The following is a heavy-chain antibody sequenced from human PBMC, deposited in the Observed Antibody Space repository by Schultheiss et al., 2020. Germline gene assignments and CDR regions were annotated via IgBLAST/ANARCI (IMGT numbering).Heavy chain of an antibody. CDR2: ISYDGGNK. V-gene: IGHV3-30-3*01. Sequence: GGSLRLACAASGFTFSNAWMNWVRQAPGKGLEWVAVISYDGGNKYYADSVKGRFTISRDNSKNTLYLQMNSLRAEDTAVYYCARVPMVQGVLPAWGRGTLVNVS. J-gene: IGHJ5*02. CDR1: GFTFSNAW. CDR3: ARVPMVQGVLPA. D-gene: IGHD3-10*01.